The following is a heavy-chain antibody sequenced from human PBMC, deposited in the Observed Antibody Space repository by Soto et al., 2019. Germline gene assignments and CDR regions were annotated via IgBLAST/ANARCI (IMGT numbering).Heavy chain of an antibody. D-gene: IGHD2-2*01. CDR2: IYYSGST. Sequence: SETLSLTCTVSGGSISSGYSYLSWVRQPPGKGLEWIGYIYYSGSTYYNPSLKSRVTISVDTSKNQFSLKLSSVTAADTAVYYCARDGAAACRVYYYYYGMDVWGQGTTVTAP. J-gene: IGHJ6*02. CDR3: ARDGAAACRVYYYYYGMDV. CDR1: GGSISSGYSY. V-gene: IGHV4-30-4*01.